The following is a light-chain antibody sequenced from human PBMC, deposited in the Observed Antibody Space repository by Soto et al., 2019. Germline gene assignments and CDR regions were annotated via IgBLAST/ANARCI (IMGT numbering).Light chain of an antibody. CDR3: QQYDSYSGYT. CDR2: DAS. V-gene: IGKV1-5*01. CDR1: QRISSW. J-gene: IGKJ2*01. Sequence: DIQMTQYPSTLSASVGDRVTITCRASQRISSWLAWYQQKPGKAPKFLIYDASSLESGVPSRFSGSASGTEFTHIISSVQPDDFATHYCQQYDSYSGYTFGQGNKWEIK.